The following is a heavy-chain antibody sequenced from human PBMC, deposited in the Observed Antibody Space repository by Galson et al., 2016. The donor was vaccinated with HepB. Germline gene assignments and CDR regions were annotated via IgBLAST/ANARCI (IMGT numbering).Heavy chain of an antibody. D-gene: IGHD2-2*01. V-gene: IGHV3-33*08. CDR3: ARDRFCSNTRCYGWLDP. J-gene: IGHJ5*02. CDR2: IWHDGSNK. CDR1: GFTISSYG. Sequence: SLRLSCAASGFTISSYGIHWVRQVPGKALEWVALIWHDGSNKFYADPVKGRFTTSRDNSKNTLYLQMNSLTVEDTAVYYCARDRFCSNTRCYGWLDPWGHGTLVTVSA.